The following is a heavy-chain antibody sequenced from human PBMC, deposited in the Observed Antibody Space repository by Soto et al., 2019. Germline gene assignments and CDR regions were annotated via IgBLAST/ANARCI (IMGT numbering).Heavy chain of an antibody. Sequence: QLVESGGAVVQPGKSRRLSCSASGFIFSNFGMYWVRQAPGKGLEWVAVVWYDGSTKYYGDSVKGRFTISRDNSKNMVYLQMDSLRVDDTAVYYCAREFSLALHFWGQGSLVTVSS. CDR3: AREFSLALHF. CDR2: VWYDGSTK. V-gene: IGHV3-33*01. CDR1: GFIFSNFG. D-gene: IGHD3-16*01. J-gene: IGHJ4*02.